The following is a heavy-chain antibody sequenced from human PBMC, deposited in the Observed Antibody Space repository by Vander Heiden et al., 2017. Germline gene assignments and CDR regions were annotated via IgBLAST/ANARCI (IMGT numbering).Heavy chain of an antibody. CDR2: IYYEGSNK. CDR1: GFTFSSYG. V-gene: IGHV3-30*18. CDR3: AKDRGYSYGYHNYYYGMDV. Sequence: QVQLVESGGGVVQPGRSLRLSCAASGFTFSSYGMHWVRQAPGKGVEWVAVIYYEGSNKYYADSVKGRFTISRDNSKNTLYLQMNSLRAEDTAVYYCAKDRGYSYGYHNYYYGMDVWGQGTTVTVSS. D-gene: IGHD5-18*01. J-gene: IGHJ6*02.